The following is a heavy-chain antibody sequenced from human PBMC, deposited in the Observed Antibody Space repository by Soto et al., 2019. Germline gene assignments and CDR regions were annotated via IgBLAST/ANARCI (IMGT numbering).Heavy chain of an antibody. V-gene: IGHV4-39*01. D-gene: IGHD3-3*01. CDR2: IYYSGST. CDR1: GGAISSSSYY. CDR3: ARQGIGLRFLEWLFYGMDV. Sequence: PSETLSLTCTVSGGAISSSSYYWVLIRQPPGKGLEWIGSIYYSGSTYYNPSLKSRVTISVDTSKNQFSLKLSSVTAADTAVYYCARQGIGLRFLEWLFYGMDVWGQGTTVTVSS. J-gene: IGHJ6*02.